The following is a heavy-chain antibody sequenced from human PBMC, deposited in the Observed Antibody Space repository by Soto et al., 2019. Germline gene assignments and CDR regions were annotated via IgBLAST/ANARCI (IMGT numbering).Heavy chain of an antibody. J-gene: IGHJ4*02. D-gene: IGHD1-1*01. CDR3: AREDRRHLDPLFDS. Sequence: QVLLVQSGAEVKKPGASVKVSCKASGYTFSGYYLHWVRQAPGQGLEWMGWINPNSGATNYAHQVQGRIPMTRGTPNTTAYMEQRRLRSDDTAVYYCAREDRRHLDPLFDSWGLGTLVTVSS. CDR1: GYTFSGYY. CDR2: INPNSGAT. V-gene: IGHV1-2*02.